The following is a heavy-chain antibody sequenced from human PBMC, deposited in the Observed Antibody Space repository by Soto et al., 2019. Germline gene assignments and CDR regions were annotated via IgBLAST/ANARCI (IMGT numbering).Heavy chain of an antibody. Sequence: EVQLVESGGGLVQPGRSLRLSCAASGFTFYDYSMHWVRRVPGKGLEWVSSISWNSNIIGYADSVKGRFTISRDNAKNSLYLRMNSLRPEDTALYYCAKGGPDGFCSGGRCYFDYWGQGILVTVSS. CDR2: ISWNSNII. CDR3: AKGGPDGFCSGGRCYFDY. CDR1: GFTFYDYS. J-gene: IGHJ4*02. V-gene: IGHV3-9*01. D-gene: IGHD2-15*01.